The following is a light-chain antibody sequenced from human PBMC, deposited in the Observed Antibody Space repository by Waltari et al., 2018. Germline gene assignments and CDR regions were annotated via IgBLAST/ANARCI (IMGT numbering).Light chain of an antibody. CDR1: RRDIGDYF. Sequence: QSALTQPASVSGSPGQSSTISSTGIRRDIGDYFFSWYQHHPGKPPQLIIYEVGSRPPGVSNRFSGSKSGNTASLTISGLQAEDEADYYCLSYTTSDILGVFGGGTKLTVL. J-gene: IGLJ3*02. V-gene: IGLV2-14*01. CDR2: EVG. CDR3: LSYTTSDILGV.